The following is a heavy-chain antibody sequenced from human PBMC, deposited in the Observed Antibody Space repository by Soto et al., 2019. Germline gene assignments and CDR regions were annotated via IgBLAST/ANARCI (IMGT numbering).Heavy chain of an antibody. D-gene: IGHD3-3*01. CDR1: GFTFSSYG. Sequence: LRLSFAASGFTFSSYGMHWVRQAPGKGLEWVAVIWYDGSNKYYADSVKGRFTISRDNSKNTLYLQMNSLRAEDTAVYYCARQGDFWSGYYSHRTNRIDYWGQGTLVTVSS. CDR3: ARQGDFWSGYYSHRTNRIDY. V-gene: IGHV3-33*01. CDR2: IWYDGSNK. J-gene: IGHJ4*02.